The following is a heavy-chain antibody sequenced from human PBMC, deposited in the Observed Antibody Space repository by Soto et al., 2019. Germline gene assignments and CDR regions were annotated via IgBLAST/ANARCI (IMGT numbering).Heavy chain of an antibody. Sequence: QVQLQESGPGLVKPSQTLSLTCTVSGGSISSGGYYWSWIRQHPGKGLEWIGYIYYSGSTYSNPSHTSRVNISVDTSKNQFSLKLTAVTAADTAVYYCAWGWYTMETPPYDYWGQGTLVTVSS. CDR1: GGSISSGGYY. J-gene: IGHJ4*02. CDR2: IYYSGST. D-gene: IGHD6-19*01. CDR3: AWGWYTMETPPYDY. V-gene: IGHV4-31*03.